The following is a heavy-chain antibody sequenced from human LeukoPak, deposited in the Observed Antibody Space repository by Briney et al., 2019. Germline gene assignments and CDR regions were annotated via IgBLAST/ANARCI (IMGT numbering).Heavy chain of an antibody. CDR3: ARDLDIPGYFDY. J-gene: IGHJ4*02. CDR2: TYYRSKWYN. Sequence: SQILSLTCAISGDSVSGNSGAWNWIRQSPSRGLEWLGRTYYRSKWYNDYAVSVKSRITINPDTSKNQFSLQLNSVTPEDSAVYYCARDLDIPGYFDYWGQGTLVTVSS. D-gene: IGHD2-2*03. V-gene: IGHV6-1*01. CDR1: GDSVSGNSGA.